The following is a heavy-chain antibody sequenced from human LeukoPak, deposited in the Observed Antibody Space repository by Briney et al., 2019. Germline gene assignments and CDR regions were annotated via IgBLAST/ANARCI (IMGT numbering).Heavy chain of an antibody. Sequence: GEALKISCNGSGYIFISDWTAWGRQVPGKGLEYMWIIYPGDSETRYSPSFQGQVTISADKSSSSAYLQWSSLKALDTAMYYCTRLRWFGDNYYYMDVWGKGTTVTVSS. J-gene: IGHJ6*03. D-gene: IGHD3-10*01. CDR2: IYPGDSET. CDR3: TRLRWFGDNYYYMDV. CDR1: GYIFISDW. V-gene: IGHV5-51*01.